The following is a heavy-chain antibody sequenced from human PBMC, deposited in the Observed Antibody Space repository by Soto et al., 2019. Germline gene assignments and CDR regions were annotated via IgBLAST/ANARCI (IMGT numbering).Heavy chain of an antibody. J-gene: IGHJ6*02. Sequence: ASVKVSCKASGYTFTSYDINWVRQATGQGLEWMGWMNPNSGNTGYAQKFQGRVTMTRNTSISTAYMELSSLRSEDTAVYYCARDTRRYDFWGGDYYYYDMDVWGQGTTVTVSS. CDR2: MNPNSGNT. CDR3: ARDTRRYDFWGGDYYYYDMDV. D-gene: IGHD3-3*01. CDR1: GYTFTSYD. V-gene: IGHV1-8*01.